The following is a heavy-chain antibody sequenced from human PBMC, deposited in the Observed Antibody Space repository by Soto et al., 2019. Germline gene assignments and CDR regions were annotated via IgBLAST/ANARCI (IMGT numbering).Heavy chain of an antibody. D-gene: IGHD2-21*02. CDR1: GYTFTSYG. V-gene: IGHV1-18*01. CDR2: ISAYNGNT. CDR3: ARGGNSGPVFLDYYYYGMDV. Sequence: ASVKGSCKASGYTFTSYGVSWVRQAPGQGLEWMGWISAYNGNTNYAQKLQGRVTMTTDTSTSTAYMELRSLRSDDTAVYYCARGGNSGPVFLDYYYYGMDVWGQGTTVTVSS. J-gene: IGHJ6*02.